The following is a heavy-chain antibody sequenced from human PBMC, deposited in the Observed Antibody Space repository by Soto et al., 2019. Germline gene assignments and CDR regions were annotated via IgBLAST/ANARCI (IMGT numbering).Heavy chain of an antibody. CDR2: VHASGTS. CDR3: ARRVDFPHYMDV. V-gene: IGHV4-4*08. D-gene: IGHD5-12*01. CDR1: GDSIRPYY. Sequence: QVQLQESGPGLVKPSETLSLTCTVSGDSIRPYYWTWIRQPPGKGLEFIGCVHASGTSTYNPSLESRVTMSVDTSTNHFSLRLQTVIAADTAVYYCARRVDFPHYMDVWGKGTTVTVSS. J-gene: IGHJ6*03.